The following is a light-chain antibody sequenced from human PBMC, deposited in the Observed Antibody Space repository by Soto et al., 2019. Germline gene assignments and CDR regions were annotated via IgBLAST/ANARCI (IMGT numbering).Light chain of an antibody. CDR3: QQYNKWPLT. V-gene: IGKV3D-15*01. CDR2: DAS. CDR1: QSVSGC. J-gene: IGKJ3*01. Sequence: ILLTQSPATLSVSVGDRATLSCRASQSVSGCLAWYKQKPGQAPKLLIYDASKRDSGIPARFSGSGSGSEFTLTISSLQSEDFEVYYCQQYNKWPLTFGPGTKVDIK.